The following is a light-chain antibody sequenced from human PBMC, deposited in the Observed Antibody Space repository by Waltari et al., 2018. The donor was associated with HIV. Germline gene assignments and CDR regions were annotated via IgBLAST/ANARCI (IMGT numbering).Light chain of an antibody. Sequence: DIQMTQSPSSISALVGDRGTITCRESQDISNYLGWFQQTPGKAPKSLIFAASNLQSGVPSRFLGAGSGTNFTLTIRSLQPEDFATYYCHQYNTFPLTFG. CDR3: HQYNTFPLT. V-gene: IGKV1-16*01. CDR1: QDISNY. CDR2: AAS. J-gene: IGKJ2*01.